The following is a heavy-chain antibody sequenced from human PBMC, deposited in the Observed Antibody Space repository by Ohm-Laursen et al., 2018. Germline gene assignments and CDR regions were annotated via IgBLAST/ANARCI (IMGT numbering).Heavy chain of an antibody. Sequence: GSLRLSCAASGFTFSDHYMDWVRQAPGKGLEWVGSSRNKANSYTTEYAASVKGRFTISRDDSKDSLYLQMNSLITEDTAVYYCVRIGGAYSFDNWGQGTLVTVSS. V-gene: IGHV3-72*01. CDR3: VRIGGAYSFDN. J-gene: IGHJ4*02. D-gene: IGHD3-16*01. CDR2: SRNKANSYTT. CDR1: GFTFSDHY.